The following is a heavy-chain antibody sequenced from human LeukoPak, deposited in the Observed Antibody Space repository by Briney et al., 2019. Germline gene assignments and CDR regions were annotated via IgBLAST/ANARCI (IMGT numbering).Heavy chain of an antibody. D-gene: IGHD4-23*01. CDR1: GFTFSSYA. Sequence: GGSLRLSCAASGFTFSSYAMSWVRQAPGKGLECVSSISGSGGSTCYADSVRGRFTVSRDNSRNTLALQRNSLRAEDTAVYYCAGSPTVDAAFDIWGQGTMVTVSS. J-gene: IGHJ3*02. V-gene: IGHV3-23*01. CDR3: AGSPTVDAAFDI. CDR2: ISGSGGST.